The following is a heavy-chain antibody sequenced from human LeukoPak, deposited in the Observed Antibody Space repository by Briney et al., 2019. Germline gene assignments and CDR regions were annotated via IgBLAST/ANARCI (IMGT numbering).Heavy chain of an antibody. D-gene: IGHD3-22*01. Sequence: SETLSLTCAVYGGSFSGYYWSWIRQPPGKGLEWIGEINHSGSTNYNPSLKSRVTISVDTSKNQFSLKLSSVTAADTAVYYCATFPRGYDSSGYYYDYWGQGTLVTVSS. CDR1: GGSFSGYY. CDR2: INHSGST. V-gene: IGHV4-34*01. CDR3: ATFPRGYDSSGYYYDY. J-gene: IGHJ4*02.